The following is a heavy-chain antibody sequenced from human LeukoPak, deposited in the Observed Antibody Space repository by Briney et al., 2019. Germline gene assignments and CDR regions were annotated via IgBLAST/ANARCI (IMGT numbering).Heavy chain of an antibody. CDR1: GFTVSSNY. D-gene: IGHD1-1*01. V-gene: IGHV3-66*01. J-gene: IGHJ3*02. CDR2: IYSGGST. Sequence: PGGSLRLSCAASGFTVSSNYMSWVRQTPGKGLGWVSVIYSGGSTYYADSVKGRFTISRDNSKNTLYLQMNSLRAEDTAVYYCVKDQAGTTGNAFDIWGQGTVVTVSS. CDR3: VKDQAGTTGNAFDI.